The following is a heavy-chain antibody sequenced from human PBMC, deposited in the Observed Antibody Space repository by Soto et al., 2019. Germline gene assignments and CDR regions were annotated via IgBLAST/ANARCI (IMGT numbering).Heavy chain of an antibody. CDR3: TRALTRYCSGGSCPEGFDY. CDR2: IRSKAYGGTT. J-gene: IGHJ4*02. Sequence: LRLSCTASGFTFGDYAMSWFRQAPGKGLEWVGFIRSKAYGGTTEYAASVKGRFTISRDDSKSIAYLQMNSLKTEDTAVYYCTRALTRYCSGGSCPEGFDYWGQGTLVTVSS. CDR1: GFTFGDYA. V-gene: IGHV3-49*03. D-gene: IGHD2-15*01.